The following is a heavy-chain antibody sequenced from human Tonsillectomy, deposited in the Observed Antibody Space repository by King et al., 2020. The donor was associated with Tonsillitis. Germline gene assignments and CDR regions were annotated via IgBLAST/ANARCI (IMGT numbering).Heavy chain of an antibody. D-gene: IGHD1-1*01. CDR3: ARGGQRAYFDY. J-gene: IGHJ4*02. Sequence: EVQLVESGGDLIQPGGSLRISCVVSGFNVSSIYMSWVRQAPGKGLEWVSVIYSGGRTYYADSVKGRFTSSRDNSKNTLFLQMDSLRAEDTDVYFCARGGQRAYFDYWGQGTLVTVSS. CDR2: IYSGGRT. V-gene: IGHV3-53*01. CDR1: GFNVSSIY.